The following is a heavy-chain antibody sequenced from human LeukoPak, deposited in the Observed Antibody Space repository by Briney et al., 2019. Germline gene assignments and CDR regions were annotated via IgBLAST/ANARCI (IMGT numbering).Heavy chain of an antibody. D-gene: IGHD3-3*01. CDR3: AKDFLTYDDEGVLDFDY. CDR1: GFTFSSYA. J-gene: IGHJ4*02. V-gene: IGHV3-23*01. Sequence: PGGSLRLSCAASGFTFSSYAMSWVRQAPGKGLEWVSAISGSGGSTYYADSVKGRFTISRDNSKNTLYLQMNSLRAEDTAVYYCAKDFLTYDDEGVLDFDYWGQGTLVTVSS. CDR2: ISGSGGST.